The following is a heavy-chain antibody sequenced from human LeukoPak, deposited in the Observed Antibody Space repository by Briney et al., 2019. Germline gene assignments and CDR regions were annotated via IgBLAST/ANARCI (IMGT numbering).Heavy chain of an antibody. Sequence: SETLSLTCAVYGGSFSGYYWSWIRQPPGRGLEWIGEINHSGSTNYNPSLKSRDTISVDTSKNQFSLKLSSVTAADTAVYYCAREGEIAAAGTNWFDPWGQGTLVTVSS. CDR1: GGSFSGYY. J-gene: IGHJ5*02. V-gene: IGHV4-34*01. D-gene: IGHD6-13*01. CDR3: AREGEIAAAGTNWFDP. CDR2: INHSGST.